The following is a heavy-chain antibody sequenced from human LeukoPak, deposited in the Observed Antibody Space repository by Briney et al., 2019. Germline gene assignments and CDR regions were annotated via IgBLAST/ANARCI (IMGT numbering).Heavy chain of an antibody. D-gene: IGHD2-15*01. V-gene: IGHV4-34*01. CDR3: ARRAPIVGYFDF. CDR1: GGSFSGHY. Sequence: SETLSLTCAVYGGSFSGHYWSWIRQPPGKGLEWIGEINHSGSTNYNPSLKSRVTISVDASKNQFSLKLSSVTAADTAVYYCARRAPIVGYFDFWGQGTLVTVSS. CDR2: INHSGST. J-gene: IGHJ4*02.